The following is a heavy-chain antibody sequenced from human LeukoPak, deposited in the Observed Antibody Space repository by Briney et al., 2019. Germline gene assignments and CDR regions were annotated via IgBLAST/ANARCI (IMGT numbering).Heavy chain of an antibody. D-gene: IGHD3-10*01. CDR2: ISYDGSNK. J-gene: IGHJ4*02. CDR3: AKDDGYYGSGSYYNFDY. Sequence: GRSLRLSCAASGFTFSSYAMHWVRQAPGKGLEWVAVISYDGSNKYYADSVKGRFTISRDNSKSTLYLQMNSLRAEDTAVYYCAKDDGYYGSGSYYNFDYWGQGTLVTVSS. CDR1: GFTFSSYA. V-gene: IGHV3-30-3*01.